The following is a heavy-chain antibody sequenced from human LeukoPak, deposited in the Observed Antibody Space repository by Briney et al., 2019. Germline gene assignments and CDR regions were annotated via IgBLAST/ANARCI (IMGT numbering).Heavy chain of an antibody. V-gene: IGHV3-23*01. CDR2: ISGSGGST. D-gene: IGHD1-26*01. CDR1: GFTFSSYA. J-gene: IGHJ4*02. CDR3: AKDRSGSYYGTFDY. Sequence: GGSLRLSCAASGFTFSSYAMTWVRQAPGKGLEWVSLISGSGGSTYYADSVKGRFTISRGNSKNTLYLQMNSLRADDTAIYYCAKDRSGSYYGTFDYWGQGTLVTVSS.